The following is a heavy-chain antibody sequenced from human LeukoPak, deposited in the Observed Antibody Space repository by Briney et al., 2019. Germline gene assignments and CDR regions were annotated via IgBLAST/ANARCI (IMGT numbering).Heavy chain of an antibody. Sequence: SETLSLTCTISGGSTNTYYWSWIRQPPGKGLEWIGYIYYIGSTNYSPSLKSRATISVDTSKNQFSLKLGSVTAADTAVYYCASKSSDHGELRFDYWGQGALVTVSS. J-gene: IGHJ4*02. D-gene: IGHD4-17*01. CDR1: GGSTNTYY. CDR2: IYYIGST. V-gene: IGHV4-59*01. CDR3: ASKSSDHGELRFDY.